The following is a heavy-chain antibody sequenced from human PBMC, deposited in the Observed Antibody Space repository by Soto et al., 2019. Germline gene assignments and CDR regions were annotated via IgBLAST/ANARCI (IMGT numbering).Heavy chain of an antibody. CDR3: AKALVVVSWFDP. J-gene: IGHJ5*02. D-gene: IGHD2-15*01. Sequence: GGSLRLSCAASGFTFSNYAVSWVRQAPGKGLEWVSIISGSGDSTYYADSVKGRFTISRDNSKNTLYLQMNSLRAEDTAVYYCAKALVVVSWFDPWGQGTLVTVSS. V-gene: IGHV3-23*01. CDR2: ISGSGDST. CDR1: GFTFSNYA.